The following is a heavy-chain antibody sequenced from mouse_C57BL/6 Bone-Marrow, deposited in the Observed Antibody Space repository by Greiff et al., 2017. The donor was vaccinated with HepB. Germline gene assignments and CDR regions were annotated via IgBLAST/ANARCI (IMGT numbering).Heavy chain of an antibody. CDR3: ASQSSWYFDV. D-gene: IGHD1-1*01. CDR2: IYPGDGDT. V-gene: IGHV1-82*01. CDR1: GYAFSSSW. J-gene: IGHJ1*03. Sequence: VKLMESGPELVKPGASVKISCKASGYAFSSSWMNWVKQRPGKGLEWIGRIYPGDGDTNYNGKFKGKATLTADKSSSTAYMQLSSLTSEDSAVYFCASQSSWYFDVWGTGTTVTVSS.